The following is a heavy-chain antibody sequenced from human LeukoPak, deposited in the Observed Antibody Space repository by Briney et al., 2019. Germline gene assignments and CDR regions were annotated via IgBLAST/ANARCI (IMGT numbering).Heavy chain of an antibody. D-gene: IGHD5-12*01. Sequence: GGSLRLSCAASGFTFSSYGMHWVRQAPGKGLEWVAVIWYDGSDKYYADSVKGRFTISRDNSKNTLYLQMNSLRAEDTAVYYCARDAPYWLRNVEGLFDYWGQGTLVTVSS. CDR3: ARDAPYWLRNVEGLFDY. V-gene: IGHV3-33*01. J-gene: IGHJ4*02. CDR1: GFTFSSYG. CDR2: IWYDGSDK.